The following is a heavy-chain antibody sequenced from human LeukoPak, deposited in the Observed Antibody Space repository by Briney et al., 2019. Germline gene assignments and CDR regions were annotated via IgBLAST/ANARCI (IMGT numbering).Heavy chain of an antibody. V-gene: IGHV1-46*01. J-gene: IGHJ4*02. D-gene: IGHD3-22*01. CDR1: GYTFTAYY. CDR2: INPSGGST. CDR3: ARDNSPPGDSSGYLMPCDY. Sequence: ASVKVSCKASGYTFTAYYMHWVRQAPGQGLEWMGIINPSGGSTSYAQKFQGRVTMTRDTSTSTVYMELRSLRSEDTAVYYCARDNSPPGDSSGYLMPCDYWGQGTLVTVSS.